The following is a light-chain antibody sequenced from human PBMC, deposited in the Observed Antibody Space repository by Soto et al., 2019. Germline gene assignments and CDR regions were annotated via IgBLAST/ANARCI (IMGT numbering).Light chain of an antibody. Sequence: EIVLTQSPGTLSLSPGEEATLSCMASQTVTSNYLVWYQQRPGQAPRLLIYGASARATGIPDRFSGSGSGRDFTLTISRLEPADFAMYYCQQYGTSPITFGQGTRLEI. CDR1: QTVTSNY. J-gene: IGKJ5*01. V-gene: IGKV3-20*01. CDR2: GAS. CDR3: QQYGTSPIT.